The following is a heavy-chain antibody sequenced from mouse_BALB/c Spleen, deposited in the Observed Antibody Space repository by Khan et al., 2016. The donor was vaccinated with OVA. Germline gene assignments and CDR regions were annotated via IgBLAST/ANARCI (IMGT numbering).Heavy chain of an antibody. CDR3: ARLAYYYDSEGFAY. D-gene: IGHD1-1*01. CDR2: VSTGGGYT. J-gene: IGHJ3*01. Sequence: EVELVESGGDLVKPGGSLKLSCAASGFTFSTYGMSWVRQTPDKRLEWVATVSTGGGYTYYPDSVKGRFTISRDNAKNTLYLQRCSLKSEDTAMFYCARLAYYYDSEGFAYWGQGTLLTVSA. V-gene: IGHV5-6*01. CDR1: GFTFSTYG.